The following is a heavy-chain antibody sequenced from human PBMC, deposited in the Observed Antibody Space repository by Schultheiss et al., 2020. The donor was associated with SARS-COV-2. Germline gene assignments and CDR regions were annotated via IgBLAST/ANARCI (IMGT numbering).Heavy chain of an antibody. CDR2: IYYSGST. J-gene: IGHJ4*02. D-gene: IGHD5-24*01. CDR3: ARPRDGYTMGLAY. CDR1: GGSISSYY. Sequence: SETLSLTCTVSGGSISSYYWSWIRQPAGKGLEWIGYIYYSGSTYYNPSLKSRVTISVDRSKNQFSLKLSSVTAADTAVYYCARPRDGYTMGLAYWGQGTLVTVSS. V-gene: IGHV4-59*12.